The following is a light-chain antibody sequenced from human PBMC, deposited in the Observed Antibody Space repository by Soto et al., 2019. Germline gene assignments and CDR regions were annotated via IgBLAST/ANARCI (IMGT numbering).Light chain of an antibody. V-gene: IGLV2-23*03. CDR3: CSYAGSSTFVV. CDR1: SSDVGSYNL. J-gene: IGLJ2*01. Sequence: QSALTQPASVSGSPGQSITISCTGTSSDVGSYNLVSWYQQHPGKAPKLMIYEGNKRPSGVSNRFSVSKSGNTASLTISGLQAEDEAYYYCCSYAGSSTFVVFGGGTKLTVL. CDR2: EGN.